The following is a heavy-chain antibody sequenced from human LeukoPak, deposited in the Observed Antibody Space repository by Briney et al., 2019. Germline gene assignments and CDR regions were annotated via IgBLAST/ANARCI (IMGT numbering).Heavy chain of an antibody. CDR1: GFTFSSYS. J-gene: IGHJ4*02. V-gene: IGHV3-48*01. CDR3: AKDPQRHGYFDFWSAFDY. Sequence: PGGSLRLSCAASGFTFSSYSMNWVRQAPGKGLEWVSYISSTSSTIYYADSVKGRFTISRDNSKNTLYLQMNSLRVEDTAVYYCAKDPQRHGYFDFWSAFDYWGQGTLVTVSS. D-gene: IGHD3-3*01. CDR2: ISSTSSTI.